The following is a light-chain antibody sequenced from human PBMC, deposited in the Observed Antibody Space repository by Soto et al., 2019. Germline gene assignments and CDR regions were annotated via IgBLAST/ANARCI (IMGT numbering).Light chain of an antibody. CDR2: AST. J-gene: IGKJ2*01. CDR3: QQYGSSPYT. Sequence: EIVLTQSPGTLSLSPGERATLSCRASQSVSSNHLAWYQQKPGQAPRLLIFASTGRPTVIPDRFTGSGSGTDFTLTISRLEPEDFAMYYCQQYGSSPYTFGQGTKVDI. V-gene: IGKV3-20*01. CDR1: QSVSSNH.